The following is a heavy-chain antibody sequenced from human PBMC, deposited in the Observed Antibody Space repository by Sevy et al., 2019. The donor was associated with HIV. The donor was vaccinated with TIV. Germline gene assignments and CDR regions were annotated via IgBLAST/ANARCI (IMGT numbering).Heavy chain of an antibody. V-gene: IGHV4-31*03. D-gene: IGHD3-3*01. Sequence: SETLSLTCTVSGGSISSGGYYWSWIRQHPGKGLEWIGYIYYSGSTYYNPSLKSRVTISVDTSKNKFSLKLSSVTAADTAVYYCARGNYDFWSGYYSGMDVWGQGTTVTVSS. CDR3: ARGNYDFWSGYYSGMDV. CDR1: GGSISSGGYY. J-gene: IGHJ6*02. CDR2: IYYSGST.